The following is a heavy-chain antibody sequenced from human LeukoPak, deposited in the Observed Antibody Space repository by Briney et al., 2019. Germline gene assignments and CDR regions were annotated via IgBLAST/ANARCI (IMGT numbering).Heavy chain of an antibody. CDR3: ASGYDTGGYSCDY. D-gene: IGHD3-22*01. CDR2: ISPSGATI. V-gene: IGHV3-11*01. J-gene: IGHJ4*02. CDR1: GFTFSDYC. Sequence: GGSLRLSCAASGFTFSDYCMSWIRQAPGKGLEWVSYISPSGATISYADSVKGRFTTSRDNAKSSLYLQMNSLRAEDTAVYYCASGYDTGGYSCDYWGQGTLVTVSS.